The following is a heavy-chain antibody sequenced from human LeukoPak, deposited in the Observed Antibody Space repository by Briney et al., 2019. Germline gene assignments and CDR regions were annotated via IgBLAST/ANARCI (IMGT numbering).Heavy chain of an antibody. Sequence: ASVKVSCKASGYTFTIYDINWVRQATGQGLEWVGWMNPNSGNTGYAQKFQGRVTMTRNTSISTAYMELSSLRSEDTAVYYCARSILPTWMVRGPMGYWGQGTLVTVSS. J-gene: IGHJ4*02. V-gene: IGHV1-8*01. CDR2: MNPNSGNT. CDR3: ARSILPTWMVRGPMGY. CDR1: GYTFTIYD. D-gene: IGHD3-10*01.